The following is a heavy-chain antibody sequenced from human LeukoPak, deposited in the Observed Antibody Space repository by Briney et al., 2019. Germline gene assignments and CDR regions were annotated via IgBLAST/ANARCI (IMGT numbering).Heavy chain of an antibody. CDR2: IKPDGSDK. J-gene: IGHJ3*02. Sequence: GGSLRLSCAASGFTFSSFWVYWVRQAPGKGLEWVANIKPDGSDKYYVDSVKGRFTISRDNAKNSLYLQMNSLRVEDTAVYYCVAKTFDMWGQGTMVTVSS. V-gene: IGHV3-7*02. CDR3: VAKTFDM. CDR1: GFTFSSFW.